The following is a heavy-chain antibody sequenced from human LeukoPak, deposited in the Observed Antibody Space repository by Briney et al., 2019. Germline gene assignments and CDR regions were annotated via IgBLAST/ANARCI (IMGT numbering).Heavy chain of an antibody. CDR2: ISGSSTTI. CDR3: ARRLGTTMLDY. D-gene: IGHD1-26*01. J-gene: IGHJ4*02. V-gene: IGHV3-48*02. Sequence: GGSLRLSCAASGFTFSNAWMSWVRQAPGKGLEWVASISGSSTTIYYADSVKGRFTISRDNVKASLYLQMISLRDEDTAVYYCARRLGTTMLDYWGQGTLVTVSS. CDR1: GFTFSNAW.